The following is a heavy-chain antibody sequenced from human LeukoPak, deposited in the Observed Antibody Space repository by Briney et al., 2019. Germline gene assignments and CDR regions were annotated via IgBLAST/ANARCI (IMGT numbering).Heavy chain of an antibody. V-gene: IGHV3-15*01. CDR1: GFTFSNAW. Sequence: GGSLRLSCVASGFTFSNAWMSWVRQAPGKGLEWVGRIKSKTDGGTTDYAAPVKGRFTISRDDSKNTLYLQMNSLKTEDTAVYYCTTTMVRGVINAFDIWGQGTMVTVSS. CDR2: IKSKTDGGTT. CDR3: TTTMVRGVINAFDI. D-gene: IGHD3-10*01. J-gene: IGHJ3*02.